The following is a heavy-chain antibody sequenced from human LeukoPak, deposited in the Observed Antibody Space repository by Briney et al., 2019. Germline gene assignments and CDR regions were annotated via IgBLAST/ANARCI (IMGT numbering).Heavy chain of an antibody. CDR1: GGSIGGYY. J-gene: IGHJ6*02. Sequence: SETLSLTCSVSGGSIGGYYWSWVRQPPGKGLEWIGYMYASGTANYNPSVGSRLTISIDTSKNRFSLTLRSVTAADTAVYYCAREVVYSYGDSGRRDAMDVWGQGTTVIVSS. V-gene: IGHV4-59*01. CDR3: AREVVYSYGDSGRRDAMDV. D-gene: IGHD4-17*01. CDR2: MYASGTA.